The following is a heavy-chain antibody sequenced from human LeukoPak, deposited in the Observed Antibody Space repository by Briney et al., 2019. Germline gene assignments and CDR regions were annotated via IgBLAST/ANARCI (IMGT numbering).Heavy chain of an antibody. Sequence: GGSLRLSCAASGFTFDDYTMHWVRQPPGKALEWVSLISWDGDNTYYADSVKGRFIISRDNRKNTLHLQMNSLRVEDTGLYYCAKGRGYTYVGTLDYWGQGTLVTV. J-gene: IGHJ4*02. V-gene: IGHV3-43*01. CDR3: AKGRGYTYVGTLDY. CDR1: GFTFDDYT. D-gene: IGHD5-18*01. CDR2: ISWDGDNT.